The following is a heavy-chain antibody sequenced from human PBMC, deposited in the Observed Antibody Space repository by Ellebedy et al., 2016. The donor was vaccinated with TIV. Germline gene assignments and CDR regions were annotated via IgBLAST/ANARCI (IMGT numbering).Heavy chain of an antibody. Sequence: AASVKVSCKASGGTFSSYAISWVRQAPGQGLEWMGGIIPIFGTANYAQKFQGRVTITADESTSTAYMELSSLRSEDTAVYYCARGGMANHFDYWGQGTLVTVSS. CDR3: ARGGMANHFDY. CDR2: IIPIFGTA. CDR1: GGTFSSYA. D-gene: IGHD5-24*01. J-gene: IGHJ4*02. V-gene: IGHV1-69*13.